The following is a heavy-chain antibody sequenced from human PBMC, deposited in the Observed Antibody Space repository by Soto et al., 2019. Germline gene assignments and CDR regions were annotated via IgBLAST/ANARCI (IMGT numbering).Heavy chain of an antibody. D-gene: IGHD6-13*01. Sequence: PSETLSLTCAVYGGSFSGYYWSWILQPPGKGLEWIGEINHSGSTNYNPSLKSRAILSVDTSKKQFSLKLSSVTAADTAVYYCASSIAAGPDWFDPWGQGTLVTVSS. V-gene: IGHV4-34*01. CDR1: GGSFSGYY. J-gene: IGHJ5*02. CDR3: ASSIAAGPDWFDP. CDR2: INHSGST.